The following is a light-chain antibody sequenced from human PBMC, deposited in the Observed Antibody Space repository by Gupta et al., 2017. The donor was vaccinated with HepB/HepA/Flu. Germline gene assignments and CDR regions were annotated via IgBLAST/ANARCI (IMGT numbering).Light chain of an antibody. CDR2: KAS. CDR3: QQYDSSWT. CDR1: QSIKSW. J-gene: IGKJ1*01. Sequence: DIQMTQSPSTLSASVGDRVIITCRASQSIKSWLAWYQQKPGKAPKVLIYKASTLESGVPSRFSGSGSGTEFTLTISSLQPDDFATYYCQQYDSSWTFGQGTKVEIK. V-gene: IGKV1-5*03.